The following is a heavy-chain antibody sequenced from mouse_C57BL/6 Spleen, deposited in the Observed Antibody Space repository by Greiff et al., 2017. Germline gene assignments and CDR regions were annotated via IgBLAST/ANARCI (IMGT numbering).Heavy chain of an antibody. CDR3: ARFWDGGYAMDY. Sequence: EVQGVESGGGLVKPGGSLKLSCAASGFTFSSYAMSWVRQTPEKRLEWVATISDGGSYNNYPDNVQGRFTISRDNAKNNLYLQMSHLKSEDTAMYYCARFWDGGYAMDYWGQGTSVTVSS. CDR2: ISDGGSYN. J-gene: IGHJ4*01. CDR1: GFTFSSYA. D-gene: IGHD4-1*01. V-gene: IGHV5-4*01.